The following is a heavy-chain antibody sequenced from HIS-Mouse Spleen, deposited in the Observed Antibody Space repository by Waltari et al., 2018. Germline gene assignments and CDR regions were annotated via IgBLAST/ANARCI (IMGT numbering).Heavy chain of an antibody. D-gene: IGHD1-26*01. V-gene: IGHV4-34*01. CDR3: ARMGPASGSYGDY. Sequence: QVQLQQWGAGPSTPPETLSLTCAVYGGSFSGYYWSWIRQPPGKGLEWNGEINHSESTNYNPSLKSRVTISVDTSKNRFSLKLSSVTAADTAVYYCARMGPASGSYGDYWGQGTLVTVSS. CDR2: INHSEST. J-gene: IGHJ4*02. CDR1: GGSFSGYY.